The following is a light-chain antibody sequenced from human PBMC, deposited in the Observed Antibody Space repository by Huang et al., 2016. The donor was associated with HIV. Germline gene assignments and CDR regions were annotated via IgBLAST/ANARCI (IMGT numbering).Light chain of an antibody. CDR2: GAS. CDR3: QHYSNWPPLT. J-gene: IGKJ4*01. Sequence: IILTQSPATLSVSPGEGATLACRASQSIGTNLDLYQQGPGQAPRLLVYGASTRATGVPVRFSGSGSCTQFNLTLSSLQSEDFATYYCQHYSNWPPLTFGGGTKVDI. CDR1: QSIGTN. V-gene: IGKV3-15*01.